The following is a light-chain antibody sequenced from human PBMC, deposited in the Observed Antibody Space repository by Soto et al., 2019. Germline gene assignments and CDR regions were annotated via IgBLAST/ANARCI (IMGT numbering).Light chain of an antibody. V-gene: IGKV1-5*01. CDR2: DAS. CDR3: QHYNSYSEA. J-gene: IGKJ1*01. CDR1: QTISTY. Sequence: DIQMTQSPSPLSASVGDRVTITCRASQTISTYLNWYQQKPGKAPKLLMYDASSLDSGVPSRFSGSGSGTEFTLTISSLQPDDFATYYCQHYNSYSEAFGQGTKVDIK.